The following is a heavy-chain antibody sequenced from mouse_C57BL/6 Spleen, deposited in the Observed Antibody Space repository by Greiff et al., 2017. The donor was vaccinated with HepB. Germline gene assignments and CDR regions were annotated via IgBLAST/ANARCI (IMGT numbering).Heavy chain of an antibody. CDR3: ARRTRVTSYAMDY. J-gene: IGHJ4*01. CDR2: ISNGGGST. Sequence: EVKLMESGGGLVQPGGSLKLSCAASGFTFSDYYMYWVRQTPEKRLEWVAYISNGGGSTYYPDTVKGRFTISRDNAKNTLYLQMSRLKSEDTAMYYCARRTRVTSYAMDYWGQGTSVTVSS. CDR1: GFTFSDYY. V-gene: IGHV5-12*01. D-gene: IGHD2-5*01.